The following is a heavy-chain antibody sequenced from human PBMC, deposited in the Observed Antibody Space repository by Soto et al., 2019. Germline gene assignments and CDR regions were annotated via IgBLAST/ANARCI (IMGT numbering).Heavy chain of an antibody. CDR3: ARAPYYYDSSGYSNFDY. D-gene: IGHD3-22*01. Sequence: QVQLQESGPGLVKPSQTLSLTCTVSGGSISSGGYYWSWIRQHPGKGLEWIGYIYYSGSTYYNPXLTSRVTISVXXSXNXXSLKLSSVTAADTAVYYCARAPYYYDSSGYSNFDYWGQGTLVTVSS. CDR2: IYYSGST. J-gene: IGHJ4*02. CDR1: GGSISSGGYY. V-gene: IGHV4-31*03.